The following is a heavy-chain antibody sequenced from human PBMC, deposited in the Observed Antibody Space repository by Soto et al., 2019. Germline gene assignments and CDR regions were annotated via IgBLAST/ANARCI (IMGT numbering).Heavy chain of an antibody. D-gene: IGHD2-2*01. Sequence: SETLSLTCTVSGGSISSGGYYWSWIRQPPGKGLEWIGYIYYSGSTNYNPSLKSRVTISVDTSKNQFSLKLSSVTAADTAVYYCARVSIPGSYYYYGMDVWGQGTTVT. J-gene: IGHJ6*02. CDR1: GGSISSGGYY. CDR3: ARVSIPGSYYYYGMDV. V-gene: IGHV4-61*08. CDR2: IYYSGST.